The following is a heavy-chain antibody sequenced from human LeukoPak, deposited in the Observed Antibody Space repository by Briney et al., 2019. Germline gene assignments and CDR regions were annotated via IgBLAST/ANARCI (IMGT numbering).Heavy chain of an antibody. D-gene: IGHD5-12*01. V-gene: IGHV3-7*01. CDR3: AREGTDIVAFYFDY. CDR2: IKQDGSEK. Sequence: PGGSLRLSCAASGFTFSSYWMSWVRQAPGKGLEWVANIKQDGSEKYYVDSVKGRFTISRDNAKNSLYLQMNSLRAEDTAVYYCAREGTDIVAFYFDYWGQGTLVTVSS. J-gene: IGHJ4*02. CDR1: GFTFSSYW.